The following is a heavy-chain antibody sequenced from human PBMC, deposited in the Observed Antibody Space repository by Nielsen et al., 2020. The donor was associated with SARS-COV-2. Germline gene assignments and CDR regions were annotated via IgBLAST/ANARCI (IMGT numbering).Heavy chain of an antibody. V-gene: IGHV3-13*04. CDR2: IGTAGDT. J-gene: IGHJ6*02. CDR3: ARDRWELGSYYGMDV. D-gene: IGHD1-26*01. CDR1: GFTFSSYD. Sequence: GESLKISCAASGFTFSSYDMHWVRQATGKGLEWVSAIGTAGDTYYPGSVKGRFTISRENAKNSLYPQMNSLRAGDTAVYYCARDRWELGSYYGMDVWGQGTTVTVSS.